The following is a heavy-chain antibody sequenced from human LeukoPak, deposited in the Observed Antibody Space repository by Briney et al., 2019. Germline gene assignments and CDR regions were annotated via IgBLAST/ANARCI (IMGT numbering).Heavy chain of an antibody. CDR3: ARGTGGNPFDY. CDR2: IYSGGST. CDR1: GFTFSSYA. Sequence: GGSLRLSCAASGFTFSSYAMSWVRQAPGKGLEWVSVIYSGGSTYYADSVKGRFTISRHNSKNTLYLQMNSLRAEDTAVYYCARGTGGNPFDYWGQGTLVTVSS. V-gene: IGHV3-53*04. D-gene: IGHD4-23*01. J-gene: IGHJ4*02.